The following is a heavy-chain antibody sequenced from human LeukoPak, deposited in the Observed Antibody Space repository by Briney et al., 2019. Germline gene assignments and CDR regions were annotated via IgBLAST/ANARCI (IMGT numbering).Heavy chain of an antibody. CDR1: GFTFSRFG. Sequence: GGSLRLSCVTSGFTFSRFGMTWVRQPPGKGLEWVASFDGNADGTYYADSVTGRCTISRDNSKNTLYLQINSLRAEDTAIYYCAKPRIIGLGWAQFDYWGQGSLVTVSS. CDR3: AKPRIIGLGWAQFDY. J-gene: IGHJ4*02. CDR2: FDGNADGT. D-gene: IGHD2-15*01. V-gene: IGHV3-23*01.